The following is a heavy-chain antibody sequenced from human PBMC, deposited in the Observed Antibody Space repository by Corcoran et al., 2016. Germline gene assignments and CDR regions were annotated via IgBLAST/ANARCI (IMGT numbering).Heavy chain of an antibody. J-gene: IGHJ4*02. D-gene: IGHD1-26*01. V-gene: IGHV3-43*01. CDR2: ISWDGGST. Sequence: EVQLVESGGVVVQPGGSLRLSCAASGFTFDDYTMHWVRQAPGKGLECVSLISWDGGSTYYADSVKGRFTISRDNSKNSLYLQMNSLRTEDTALYYCVKGESKWELLRSLDYWGQGTLVTVSS. CDR3: VKGESKWELLRSLDY. CDR1: GFTFDDYT.